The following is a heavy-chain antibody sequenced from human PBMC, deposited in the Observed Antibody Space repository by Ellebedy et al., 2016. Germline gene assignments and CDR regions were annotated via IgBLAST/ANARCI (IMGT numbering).Heavy chain of an antibody. D-gene: IGHD4-17*01. CDR2: IDPSDSYT. Sequence: GESLKISXKGSGYSFTSYWISWVRQMPGKGLEWMGRIDPSDSYTNYSPSFQGHVTISADKSISTAYLQWSSLKASDTAMYYCARRDLSPTDYGDAGDAFDIWGQGTMVTVSS. J-gene: IGHJ3*02. V-gene: IGHV5-10-1*01. CDR3: ARRDLSPTDYGDAGDAFDI. CDR1: GYSFTSYW.